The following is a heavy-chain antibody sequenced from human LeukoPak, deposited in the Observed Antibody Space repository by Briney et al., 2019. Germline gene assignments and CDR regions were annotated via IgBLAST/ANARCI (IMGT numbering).Heavy chain of an antibody. D-gene: IGHD2-15*01. Sequence: SETLSLTSTLSGGSISSGTYYGRWIRQPPGKGLEWIGYIYYSGSTIYNPSLKSRVTISIDTSKNQFSLKLSSVTAADTAVYYCARHELDCTDGSCYTNCFDPWGQGTLVTVSS. CDR1: GGSISSGTYY. CDR3: ARHELDCTDGSCYTNCFDP. CDR2: IYYSGST. J-gene: IGHJ5*02. V-gene: IGHV4-61*01.